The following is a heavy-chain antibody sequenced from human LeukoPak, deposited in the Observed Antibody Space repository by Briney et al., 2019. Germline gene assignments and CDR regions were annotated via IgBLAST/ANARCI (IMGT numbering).Heavy chain of an antibody. Sequence: ASVKVSCKASGYTFTSYGISWVRQAPGQGLEWMGWISAYNGNTNYAQKLQGRVTMTTDTSTSTAYMELRSLRSDDTAVYYCGRDGLRLYYDILTGWTDRFDYWGQGTLVTVSS. J-gene: IGHJ4*02. CDR2: ISAYNGNT. V-gene: IGHV1-18*01. CDR1: GYTFTSYG. CDR3: GRDGLRLYYDILTGWTDRFDY. D-gene: IGHD3-9*01.